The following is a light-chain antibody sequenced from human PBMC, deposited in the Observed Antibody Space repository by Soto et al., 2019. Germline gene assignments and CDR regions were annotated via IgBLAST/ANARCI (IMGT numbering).Light chain of an antibody. CDR1: QSVSSN. J-gene: IGKJ2*01. CDR3: QQYNNWPQT. Sequence: EIVMTQSPATLSVSPGERATLSCRASQSVSSNLAWYQQKPGQSPRLLIFDAFTRATGIPARFSGSGSGTDFTLTISSLQSEDFAVYYCQQYNNWPQTFGQGTKVDIK. V-gene: IGKV3-15*01. CDR2: DAF.